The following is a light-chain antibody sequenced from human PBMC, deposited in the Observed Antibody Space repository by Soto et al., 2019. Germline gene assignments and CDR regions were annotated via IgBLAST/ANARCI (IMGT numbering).Light chain of an antibody. CDR1: SSDVGGYNY. CDR2: EVS. J-gene: IGLJ3*02. Sequence: QSALTQPASVSGSPGQSITISCTGTSSDVGGYNYVSWYQQHPGKAPKLMIYEVSNRPSGVSNRFSGSKSGNTASLTISGLQAEDEADYYCSSYTSSNNRVFGGGTQLTVL. V-gene: IGLV2-14*01. CDR3: SSYTSSNNRV.